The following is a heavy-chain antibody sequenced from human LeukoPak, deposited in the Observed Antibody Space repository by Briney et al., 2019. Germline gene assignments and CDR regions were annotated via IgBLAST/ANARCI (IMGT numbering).Heavy chain of an antibody. Sequence: PSETLSLTCTVPGGSISSDYWSWIRQPPGKGLEWIGYIYYSGSTNYNPSLKSRVTISVDTSKNQFSLKLSSVTAADTAVYYCARANNGLVDYWGQGTLVTVSS. CDR2: IYYSGST. V-gene: IGHV4-59*01. CDR3: ARANNGLVDY. CDR1: GGSISSDY. J-gene: IGHJ4*02. D-gene: IGHD2-8*01.